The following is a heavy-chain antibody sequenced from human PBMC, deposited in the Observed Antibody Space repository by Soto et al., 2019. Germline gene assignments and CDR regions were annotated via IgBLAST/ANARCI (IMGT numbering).Heavy chain of an antibody. J-gene: IGHJ4*02. CDR1: GFSVDNIF. CDR3: SRDHSSGGYDY. Sequence: HPGGSLRLSCVAFGFSVDNIFMSWVRQAPGKGLQWVSTISDDGRTYYADSVKGRFSLSRDKSRNTLYLQMNRLRVEDTAVYYCSRDHSSGGYDYRGQGSLVTVSS. V-gene: IGHV3-53*01. D-gene: IGHD2-8*02. CDR2: ISDDGRT.